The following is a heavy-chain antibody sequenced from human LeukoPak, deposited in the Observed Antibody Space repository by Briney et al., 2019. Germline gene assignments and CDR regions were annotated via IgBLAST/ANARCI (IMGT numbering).Heavy chain of an antibody. CDR3: ARGAIPMAKTIRGAFDI. Sequence: PGGSLRLSCAASGFTFSSYSMNWVRQAPGEGLEWVSSISSSSSYIYYADSVKGRFTISRDNAKNSLYLQMNSLRAEDTAVYYCARGAIPMAKTIRGAFDIWGQGTMVTVSS. CDR1: GFTFSSYS. V-gene: IGHV3-21*01. J-gene: IGHJ3*02. CDR2: ISSSSSYI. D-gene: IGHD5-24*01.